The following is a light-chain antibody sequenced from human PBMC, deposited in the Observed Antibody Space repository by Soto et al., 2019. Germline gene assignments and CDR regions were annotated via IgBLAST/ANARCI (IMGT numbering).Light chain of an antibody. V-gene: IGKV3-20*01. CDR1: QSVSSSY. CDR2: SAS. Sequence: EIVLTQSPGTLSLSPGERATLSCRASQSVSSSYLAWYQQKPGQAPRLLIYSASSRATGIPDRFSGSGSGTGFTLTISRLEPEDFAVYYCQQYGSSPTYTFGQGTKLEIK. J-gene: IGKJ2*01. CDR3: QQYGSSPTYT.